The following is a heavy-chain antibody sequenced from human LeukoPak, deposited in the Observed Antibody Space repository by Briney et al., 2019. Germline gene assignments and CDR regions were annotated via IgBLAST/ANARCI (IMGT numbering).Heavy chain of an antibody. CDR3: ARGAPYCSGGSCMYYFDY. J-gene: IGHJ4*02. Sequence: GGSLRLSCAASGFTFSSYAMNWVRQAPGKGLEWVSAISGSGGNTYYADSVKGRFTISRDNSKNTLYLQMNSLRAEDTAVYYCARGAPYCSGGSCMYYFDYWGQGTLVTVSS. V-gene: IGHV3-23*01. CDR1: GFTFSSYA. D-gene: IGHD2-15*01. CDR2: ISGSGGNT.